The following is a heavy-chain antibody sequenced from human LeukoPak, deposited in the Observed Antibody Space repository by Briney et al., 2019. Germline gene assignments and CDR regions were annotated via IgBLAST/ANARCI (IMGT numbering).Heavy chain of an antibody. CDR1: GGSITGGGYS. Sequence: PSQTLSLTCTVSGGSITGGGYSWSWIRQAPGKGLEWIGYFYHGGSTSYNPSLRSRVTISVDRSKNQFSLKLTSVTAADTAVYYCARSAFAEGYFYLWGRGTLVTASS. J-gene: IGHJ2*01. CDR2: FYHGGST. V-gene: IGHV4-30-2*01. CDR3: ARSAFAEGYFYL.